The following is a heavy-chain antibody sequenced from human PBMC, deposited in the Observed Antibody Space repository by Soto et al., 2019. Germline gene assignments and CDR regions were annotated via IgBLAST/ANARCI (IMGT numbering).Heavy chain of an antibody. D-gene: IGHD5-18*01. V-gene: IGHV1-69*13. CDR3: ARGRRAYSYGYYYYYGMDV. CDR2: IIPIFGTA. CDR1: GYTFTSYG. J-gene: IGHJ6*02. Sequence: SVKVSCKASGYTFTSYGISWVRQAPGQGLEWMGGIIPIFGTANYAQKFQGRVTITADESTSTAYMELSSLRSEDTAVYYCARGRRAYSYGYYYYYGMDVWGQGTTVTVSS.